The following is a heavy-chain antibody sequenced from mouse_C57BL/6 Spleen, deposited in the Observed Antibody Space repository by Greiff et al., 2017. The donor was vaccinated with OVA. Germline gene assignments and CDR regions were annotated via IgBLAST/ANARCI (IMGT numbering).Heavy chain of an antibody. J-gene: IGHJ2*01. CDR1: GYTFTSYW. V-gene: IGHV1-50*01. CDR2: IDPSDSYT. D-gene: IGHD2-4*01. Sequence: QVQLQQPGAELVKPGASVKLSCKASGYTFTSYWMQWVKQRPGQGLEWIGEIDPSDSYTNYNQKFKGKATLTVDTSSSTAYMQLSSLISEDSAVYYCARAYYDYDGYFDYWGQGTTLTVSS. CDR3: ARAYYDYDGYFDY.